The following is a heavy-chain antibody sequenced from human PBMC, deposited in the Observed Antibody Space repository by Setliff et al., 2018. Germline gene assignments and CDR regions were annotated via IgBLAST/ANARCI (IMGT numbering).Heavy chain of an antibody. Sequence: PSETRSLTCAVSGYSISSPHYWGWIRQPPGKGLEWIGSIKHSGNTYYNPSLKSRVTISVDTSNNQFSLKLTSVTAADTAVYYCARDGGDGYGVDAYAGGGFDIWGQGTMVTVSS. D-gene: IGHD4-17*01. CDR3: ARDGGDGYGVDAYAGGGFDI. J-gene: IGHJ3*02. CDR1: GYSISSPHY. CDR2: IKHSGNT. V-gene: IGHV4-38-2*02.